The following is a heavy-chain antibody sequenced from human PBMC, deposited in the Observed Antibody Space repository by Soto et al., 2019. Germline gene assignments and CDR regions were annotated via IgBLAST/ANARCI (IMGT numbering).Heavy chain of an antibody. CDR2: IKSKTDGGTA. D-gene: IGHD3-16*02. CDR1: GVTLTNVW. Sequence: GGSLRLSCAVSGVTLTNVWMNWVRQAPGKGPEWVGRIKSKTDGGTADYAAPVKGRFFISRDNSDDTLHLQMNSLRDDDTAIYYCAKRRLNTITSLSDWWGQGVQVTVSS. J-gene: IGHJ1*01. CDR3: AKRRLNTITSLSDW. V-gene: IGHV3-15*07.